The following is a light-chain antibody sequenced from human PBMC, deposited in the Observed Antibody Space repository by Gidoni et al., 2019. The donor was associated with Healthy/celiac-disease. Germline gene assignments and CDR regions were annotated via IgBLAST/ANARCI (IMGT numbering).Light chain of an antibody. CDR1: QSLLHSNGYNY. V-gene: IGKV2-28*01. CDR2: LGS. Sequence: DIVMTQSPLSLPVTPGEPASISCRSSQSLLHSNGYNYLDWYLQKPGQSPQLLIYLGSNRASGVPDRFSGSGSGTDFTLKISRVEAEDVGVYYCMQARKTPRTFGQGTKVEIK. J-gene: IGKJ1*01. CDR3: MQARKTPRT.